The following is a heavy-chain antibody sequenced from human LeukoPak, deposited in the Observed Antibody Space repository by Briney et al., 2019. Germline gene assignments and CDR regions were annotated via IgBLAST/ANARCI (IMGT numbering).Heavy chain of an antibody. D-gene: IGHD1-26*01. Sequence: SSVKVSCKASGGTFSSYAISWVRQAPGQGLEWMGGIIPIFGTPKYAQKYQGRVTVTADESTSTAYMELSSLTSEDTAVYYCARLQGGSYSNWFDPWGQGTLVTVSS. J-gene: IGHJ5*02. CDR1: GGTFSSYA. CDR3: ARLQGGSYSNWFDP. V-gene: IGHV1-69*13. CDR2: IIPIFGTP.